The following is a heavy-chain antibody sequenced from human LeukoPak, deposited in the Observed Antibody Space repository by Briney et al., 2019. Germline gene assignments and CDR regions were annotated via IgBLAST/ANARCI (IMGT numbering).Heavy chain of an antibody. D-gene: IGHD3-10*01. V-gene: IGHV3-23*01. J-gene: IGHJ4*02. Sequence: GGSLRLSCAASGFTFSSYAMSWVRQAPGRGLEWVSAISGSGGSTYYADSVKGRFTISRDNSKNTLYLQMNSLRAEDTAVYYCAKDPSLGSSRYGSGSYYENDRVYWGQGTLVTVSS. CDR2: ISGSGGST. CDR1: GFTFSSYA. CDR3: AKDPSLGSSRYGSGSYYENDRVY.